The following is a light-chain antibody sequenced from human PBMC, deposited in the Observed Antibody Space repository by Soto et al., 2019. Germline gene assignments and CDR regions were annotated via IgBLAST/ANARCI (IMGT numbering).Light chain of an antibody. CDR3: FSYAGNSIWV. V-gene: IGLV1-44*01. Sequence: QSVLTQPPSASGAPGQRVTISCSGSTSNIGSHSVNWYRQLPGTAPKVVMFANDERPSGVPDRISGSKSGTSASLVISGLQFEDEADYFCFSYAGNSIWVFGGGTQLTVL. CDR2: AND. J-gene: IGLJ3*02. CDR1: TSNIGSHS.